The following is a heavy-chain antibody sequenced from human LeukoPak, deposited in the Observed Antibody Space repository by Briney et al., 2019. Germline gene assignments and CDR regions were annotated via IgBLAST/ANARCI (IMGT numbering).Heavy chain of an antibody. CDR2: ITSGSKYI. Sequence: GGSLRLSCAASEFPFSSYSMNWFRQAPGKGLEWVASITSGSKYIFYADSVKGRFTISRDNAKNSLYLQMSSLRAEDTGLYYCATFSSGNYPKEPFDIWGQGTMVTVSS. J-gene: IGHJ3*02. CDR3: ATFSSGNYPKEPFDI. D-gene: IGHD3-22*01. V-gene: IGHV3-21*06. CDR1: EFPFSSYS.